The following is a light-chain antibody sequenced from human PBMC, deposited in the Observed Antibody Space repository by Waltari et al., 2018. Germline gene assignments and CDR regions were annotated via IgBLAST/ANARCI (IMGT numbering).Light chain of an antibody. Sequence: AIQMTQSPSSLSASVGDRVTITCRASQDIRKDLGWYQQKPGKAPKFRIYAASSLQSGVPSSFSGSGSGTDFTLTISSLQPEDFATYYCFQDYGYPRTFGQGTKVEVK. CDR2: AAS. J-gene: IGKJ1*01. CDR1: QDIRKD. CDR3: FQDYGYPRT. V-gene: IGKV1-6*01.